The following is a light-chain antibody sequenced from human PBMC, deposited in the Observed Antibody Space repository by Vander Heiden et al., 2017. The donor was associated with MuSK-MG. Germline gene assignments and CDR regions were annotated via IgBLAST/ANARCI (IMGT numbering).Light chain of an antibody. CDR3: QQHNKWPPGT. CDR1: QSVSSN. CDR2: GAS. Sequence: EIVMTQSPATLSGSPGEGPSLSCRASQSVSSNVAWYQQKPGQAPRLLIYGASTRATGIPARCSGSGSAAEFTRTISSLQSEDFAVYYCQQHNKWPPGTFGQGTKVEIK. V-gene: IGKV3-15*01. J-gene: IGKJ1*01.